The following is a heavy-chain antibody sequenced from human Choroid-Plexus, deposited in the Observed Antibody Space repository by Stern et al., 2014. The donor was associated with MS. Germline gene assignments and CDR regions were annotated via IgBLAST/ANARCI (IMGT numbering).Heavy chain of an antibody. D-gene: IGHD2/OR15-2a*01. CDR2: VSYDGSSK. CDR1: GFTLGSCA. Sequence: VQLLESGGGVVQPGRPLRLSCVASGFTLGSCAMHWVRQAPGKGLEWVAGVSYDGSSKYYADSVKGRFTISRDNSQNTLYMQMSSLRPEDTAVYYCAKDRQYLTYFFDHWGQGSLVTVSS. J-gene: IGHJ5*02. CDR3: AKDRQYLTYFFDH. V-gene: IGHV3-30*18.